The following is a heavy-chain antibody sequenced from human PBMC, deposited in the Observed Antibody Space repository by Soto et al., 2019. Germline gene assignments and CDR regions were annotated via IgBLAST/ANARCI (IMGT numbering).Heavy chain of an antibody. CDR1: GYTFTSSG. CDR3: ARAFFYQGSDSRGYSFDAFDF. J-gene: IGHJ3*01. V-gene: IGHV1-18*01. Sequence: QVQLVQSGAEVKKPGASVKVSCKASGYTFTSSGMSWVRQAPGQGREWMGWISAHTGSSEYAQRFQGRVTMTTDRSTSPAYMELRSLRSDDTAVYYCARAFFYQGSDSRGYSFDAFDFWGPGTLVTVSS. CDR2: ISAHTGSS. D-gene: IGHD3-22*01.